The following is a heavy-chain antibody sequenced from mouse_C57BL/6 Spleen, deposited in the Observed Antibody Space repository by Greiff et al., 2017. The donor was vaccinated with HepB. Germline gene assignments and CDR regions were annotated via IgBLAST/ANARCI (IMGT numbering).Heavy chain of an antibody. CDR3: ARYRTDYGSSLFDY. V-gene: IGHV1-82*01. CDR1: GYAFSSSW. Sequence: QVQLQQSGPELVKPGASVKISCKASGYAFSSSWMNWVKQRPGKGLEWIGRIYPGDGDTNYNGKFKGKATLTADKSSSTAYMQLSSLTSEDSAVYFGARYRTDYGSSLFDYWGQGTTLTVSS. CDR2: IYPGDGDT. D-gene: IGHD1-1*01. J-gene: IGHJ2*01.